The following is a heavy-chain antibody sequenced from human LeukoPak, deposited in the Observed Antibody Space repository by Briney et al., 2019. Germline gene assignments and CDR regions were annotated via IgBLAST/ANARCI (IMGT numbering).Heavy chain of an antibody. D-gene: IGHD3-10*01. CDR1: GYTFTGYY. CDR3: AGSFGSGSYYHFDY. Sequence: EASVNVSCKASGYTFTGYYIHWVRQAPGQGLEWMGWINPNSGGTNSAQKFQGRVTMTRDTSVSTAYMDLSRLISDDTAVYYCAGSFGSGSYYHFDYWGQGTLVTVSS. CDR2: INPNSGGT. J-gene: IGHJ4*02. V-gene: IGHV1-2*02.